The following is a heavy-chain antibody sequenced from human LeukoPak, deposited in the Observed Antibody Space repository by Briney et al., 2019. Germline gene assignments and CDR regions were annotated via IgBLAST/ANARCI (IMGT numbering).Heavy chain of an antibody. J-gene: IGHJ5*02. Sequence: SETLSLTCAVYGGSFSGYYWSWIRQPPGKGLEWIGEINHSGSTNYNPSLKSRVTISVDTPKNQFSLKLSSVTAADTAVYYCARGLPRRYDVLVVAATRLHWFDPWGQGTLVTVSS. CDR3: ARGLPRRYDVLVVAATRLHWFDP. D-gene: IGHD2-15*01. CDR1: GGSFSGYY. V-gene: IGHV4-34*01. CDR2: INHSGST.